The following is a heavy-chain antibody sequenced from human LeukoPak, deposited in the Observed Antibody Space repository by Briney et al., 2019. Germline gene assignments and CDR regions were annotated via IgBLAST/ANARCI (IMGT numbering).Heavy chain of an antibody. CDR3: ARAGDPGSVDY. D-gene: IGHD3-10*01. CDR2: VSDSGSTR. J-gene: IGHJ4*02. V-gene: IGHV3-11*04. CDR1: GFTFSDYY. Sequence: GGSLRLSCAASGFTFSDYYMSWVRQAPGKGLEWVAYVSDSGSTRYADSVRGRFTVSRDDAKSSLFLQMNSLRAEDTAVYHCARAGDPGSVDYWGQGTLVTVSS.